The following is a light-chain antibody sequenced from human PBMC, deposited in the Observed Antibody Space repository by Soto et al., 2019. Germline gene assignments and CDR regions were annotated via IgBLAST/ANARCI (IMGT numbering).Light chain of an antibody. CDR3: LSFLRSLSVV. CDR2: GNT. J-gene: IGLJ2*01. Sequence: QSVLTQPPSVSGAPGQRVTISCTGSSSNIGAGSDVHWYQQLTGRDPKLLIYGNTNQPSVVPDRFSGSKSGTSASLAITGLQAEYVADYYWLSFLRSLSVVFGGGAKRTVL. V-gene: IGLV1-40*01. CDR1: SSNIGAGSD.